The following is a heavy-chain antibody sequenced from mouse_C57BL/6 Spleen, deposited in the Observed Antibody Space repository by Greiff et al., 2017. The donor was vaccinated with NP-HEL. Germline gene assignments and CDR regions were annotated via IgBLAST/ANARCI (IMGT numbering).Heavy chain of an antibody. J-gene: IGHJ2*01. V-gene: IGHV1-82*01. CDR3: ARKGFGSSFDY. CDR2: IYPGDGDT. Sequence: VQLQQSGPELVKPGASVKISCKASGYAFSSSWMNWVKQRPGKGLEWIGRIYPGDGDTNYNGKFKGKATLTADKSSSTAYMQLSSLTSEDSAVYFCARKGFGSSFDYWGQGTTLTVSS. D-gene: IGHD1-1*01. CDR1: GYAFSSSW.